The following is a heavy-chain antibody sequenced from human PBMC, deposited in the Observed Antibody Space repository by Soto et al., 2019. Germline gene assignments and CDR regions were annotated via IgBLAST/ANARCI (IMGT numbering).Heavy chain of an antibody. Sequence: QVQLVQSGAEVKKPGASVKVSCKASGYTFTSYAMHWVRQAPGQRLEWMGWINAGNGNTKYSQKLQGRVTIIRDTSPSTAYMELSSQRSEDTAVYSCARDTVRSDVWGQGTTVTVSS. D-gene: IGHD4-4*01. V-gene: IGHV1-3*01. CDR3: ARDTVRSDV. CDR2: INAGNGNT. J-gene: IGHJ6*02. CDR1: GYTFTSYA.